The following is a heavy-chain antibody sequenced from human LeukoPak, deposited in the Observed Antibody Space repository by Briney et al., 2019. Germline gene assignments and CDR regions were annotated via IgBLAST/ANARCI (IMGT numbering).Heavy chain of an antibody. CDR3: TTSGPLAVARSRPLKKIFDF. J-gene: IGHJ4*02. D-gene: IGHD6-19*01. CDR1: AFTFSNAW. V-gene: IGHV3-15*01. CDR2: LKIKTESGTT. Sequence: GGSLTLSCAASAFTFSNAWMSWARQAPGKGREWVGRLKIKTESGTTDYAAPVKGRFTISRDDSNNTLYLQMNSLKTEDTAVYYCTTSGPLAVARSRPLKKIFDFWGQGTMVTVSS.